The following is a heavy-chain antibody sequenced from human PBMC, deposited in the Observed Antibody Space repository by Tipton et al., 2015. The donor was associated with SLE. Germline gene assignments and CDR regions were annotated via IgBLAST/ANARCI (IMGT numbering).Heavy chain of an antibody. CDR1: GYIFTSYH. CDR2: INPSGGSR. Sequence: QSGAEVKKPGASVEVSCKASGYIFTSYHMHWVRQAPGQGLEWMGMINPSGGSRSYAQKFQGRVTMTRDTSTSTVYMELSSLRSEDTAVYYCARSDDFWSGYLDYWGQGTLVTVSS. D-gene: IGHD3-3*01. CDR3: ARSDDFWSGYLDY. J-gene: IGHJ4*02. V-gene: IGHV1-46*01.